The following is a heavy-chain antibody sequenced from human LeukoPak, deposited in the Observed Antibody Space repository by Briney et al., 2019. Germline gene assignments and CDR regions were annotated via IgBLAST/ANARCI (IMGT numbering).Heavy chain of an antibody. D-gene: IGHD2-15*01. J-gene: IGHJ6*02. CDR1: GFTFSSYS. Sequence: GGSLGLSCAASGFTFSSYSMNWVSQALGKGLERVSSISSSSSYIYYADSVKGRFTISRDNAKNSLYLQMNSLRAEDTAVYYCARDPARFQYYYYGMDVWGQGTTVTVSS. CDR2: ISSSSSYI. V-gene: IGHV3-21*01. CDR3: ARDPARFQYYYYGMDV.